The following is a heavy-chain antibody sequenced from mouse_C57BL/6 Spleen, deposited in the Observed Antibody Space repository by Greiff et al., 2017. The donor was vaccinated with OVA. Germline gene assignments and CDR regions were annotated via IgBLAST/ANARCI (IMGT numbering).Heavy chain of an antibody. J-gene: IGHJ3*01. Sequence: QVQLQQSGPELVKPGASVKISCKASGYAFSSSWMNWVKQRPGKGLEWIGRIYPGDGDTNYNGKFKGKATLPADKSYSTAYMQLRSLTSEDSAVYFCARGGYYGYDVRTWFAYWGQGTLVTVSA. V-gene: IGHV1-82*01. CDR2: IYPGDGDT. D-gene: IGHD2-2*01. CDR3: ARGGYYGYDVRTWFAY. CDR1: GYAFSSSW.